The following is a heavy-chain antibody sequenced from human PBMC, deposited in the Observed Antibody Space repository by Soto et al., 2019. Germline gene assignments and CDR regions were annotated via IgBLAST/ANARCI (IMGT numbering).Heavy chain of an antibody. D-gene: IGHD3-22*01. Sequence: SVKVSCKASGGTFSSYAISWVRQAPGQGLEWMGGIIPIFGTANYAQKFQGRVTITADESTSTAYMELSSLRSEDTAVYYCARERAYYYDSSGYPNDAFDIWG. CDR1: GGTFSSYA. CDR3: ARERAYYYDSSGYPNDAFDI. J-gene: IGHJ3*02. V-gene: IGHV1-69*13. CDR2: IIPIFGTA.